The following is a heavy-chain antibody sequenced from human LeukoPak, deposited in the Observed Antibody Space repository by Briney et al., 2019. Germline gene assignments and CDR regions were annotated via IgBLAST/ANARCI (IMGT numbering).Heavy chain of an antibody. D-gene: IGHD6-19*01. Sequence: PGRSLRLSCAASGFTFDDYAMHWVRQAPGKGLEWVSGISWNSGSIGYADSVKGRFTISRDNANNFLYLQVSSLRAEDTAVYYCATGYTSGTRIDYWGQGTLVSVSS. V-gene: IGHV3-9*01. J-gene: IGHJ4*02. CDR1: GFTFDDYA. CDR2: ISWNSGSI. CDR3: ATGYTSGTRIDY.